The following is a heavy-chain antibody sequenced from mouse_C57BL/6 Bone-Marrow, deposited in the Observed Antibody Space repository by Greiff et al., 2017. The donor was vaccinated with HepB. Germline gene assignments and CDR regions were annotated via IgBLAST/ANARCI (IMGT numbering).Heavy chain of an antibody. CDR1: GFTFSSYA. Sequence: DVQLVESGGGLVKPGGSLKLSCAASGFTFSSYAMSWVRQTPEKRLEWVATISDGGSYTYYPDNVKGRFTISRDNAKNNLYLQMSQLKSEDTAMYYCARAPDYYGSSPYWYFDVWGTGTTVTVSA. D-gene: IGHD1-1*01. V-gene: IGHV5-4*01. J-gene: IGHJ1*03. CDR2: ISDGGSYT. CDR3: ARAPDYYGSSPYWYFDV.